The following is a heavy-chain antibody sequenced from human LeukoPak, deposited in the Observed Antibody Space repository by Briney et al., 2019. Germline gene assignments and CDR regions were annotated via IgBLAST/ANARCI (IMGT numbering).Heavy chain of an antibody. Sequence: ASVKVSCKASGYTFTSYAMNWVRQAPGQGLEWMGWINTNTGNPTYAQGFTGRFVFSLDTSVSTAYLQISSLKAEDTAVYYCARDLRSSGLSPFGYWGQGTLVTVSS. CDR2: INTNTGNP. CDR1: GYTFTSYA. J-gene: IGHJ4*02. D-gene: IGHD6-19*01. CDR3: ARDLRSSGLSPFGY. V-gene: IGHV7-4-1*02.